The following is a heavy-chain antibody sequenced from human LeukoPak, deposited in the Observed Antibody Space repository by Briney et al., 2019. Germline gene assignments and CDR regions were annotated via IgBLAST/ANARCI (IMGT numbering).Heavy chain of an antibody. Sequence: GGSLRLSCAASGFTVSSNYMSWVRQAPGKGLEWVSVIYRGGSTYYADSVKGRCTISRDNSKKTLYLQMTSLRAEDTAVYYCAKDIVVVPAAYVDYWGQGTLVTVSS. CDR3: AKDIVVVPAAYVDY. D-gene: IGHD2-2*01. V-gene: IGHV3-53*01. J-gene: IGHJ4*02. CDR1: GFTVSSNY. CDR2: IYRGGST.